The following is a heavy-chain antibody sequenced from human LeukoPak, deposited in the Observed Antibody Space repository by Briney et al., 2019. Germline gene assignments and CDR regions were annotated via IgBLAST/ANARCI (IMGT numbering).Heavy chain of an antibody. V-gene: IGHV5-51*01. CDR1: GYSFSNYW. Sequence: GGSLKISCKGSGYSFSNYWIGWVRQMPGKGLEWMGTIYPGDSEHRLRTSFQGQVTISADKSITNPYLQWSSLKASDTAMYYCARPGRTVTTDFDYWGQGTLVTVSS. D-gene: IGHD4-11*01. CDR2: IYPGDSEH. CDR3: ARPGRTVTTDFDY. J-gene: IGHJ4*02.